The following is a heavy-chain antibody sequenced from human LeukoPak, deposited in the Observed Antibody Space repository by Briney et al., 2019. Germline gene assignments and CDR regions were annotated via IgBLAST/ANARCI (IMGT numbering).Heavy chain of an antibody. V-gene: IGHV3-74*01. CDR2: INSDGSST. CDR1: GFTFSSYW. J-gene: IGHJ4*02. CDR3: AKTNYYDSSGDYFDY. D-gene: IGHD3-22*01. Sequence: PGGSLRLSCAASGFTFSSYWMHWVRQAPGKGLVWVSRINSDGSSTSYADSVKGRFTISRDNSKNTLYLQMNSLRAEDTAVYYCAKTNYYDSSGDYFDYWGQGTLVTVSS.